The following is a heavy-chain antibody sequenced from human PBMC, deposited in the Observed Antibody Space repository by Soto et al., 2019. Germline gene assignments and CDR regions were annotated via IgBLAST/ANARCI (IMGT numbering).Heavy chain of an antibody. CDR3: AREWSQRSSGWSDYYYYGMDV. CDR1: GYTFTSYA. D-gene: IGHD6-19*01. Sequence: QVQLVQSGAEVKKPGASVKVSCKASGYTFTSYAMHWVRQAPGQRLEWMGWINASNGNTKYSQKFQGRVTITRDTSASXAXMXVSSLRSEDTAVYYCAREWSQRSSGWSDYYYYGMDVWGQGTTVTVSS. CDR2: INASNGNT. J-gene: IGHJ6*02. V-gene: IGHV1-3*01.